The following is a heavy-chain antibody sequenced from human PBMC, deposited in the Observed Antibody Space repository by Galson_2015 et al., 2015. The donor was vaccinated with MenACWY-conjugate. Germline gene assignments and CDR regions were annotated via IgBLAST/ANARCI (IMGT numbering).Heavy chain of an antibody. CDR2: ISSSSSTI. Sequence: MNWVRQAPGKGLEWVSYISSSSSTIYYADSVKGRFTISRDNAKNSLYLQMNSLRDEDTAVYYCARDPTAMATNWFDPWGQGTLVTVSS. J-gene: IGHJ5*02. V-gene: IGHV3-48*02. D-gene: IGHD5-18*01. CDR3: ARDPTAMATNWFDP.